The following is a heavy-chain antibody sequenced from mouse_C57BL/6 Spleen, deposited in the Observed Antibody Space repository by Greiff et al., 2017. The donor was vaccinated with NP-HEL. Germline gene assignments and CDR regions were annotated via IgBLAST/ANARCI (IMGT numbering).Heavy chain of an antibody. Sequence: EVQLVESVAELVRPGASVKLSCTASGFTIKNTYMHWVKQRPEQGLGWIGRIDPANGNTKYAPKFQGKATITADTSSNTAYLQLSSLTSEDTAIYYCARCDGRDGYFDVWGTGTTVTVSS. CDR3: ARCDGRDGYFDV. CDR2: IDPANGNT. D-gene: IGHD1-1*01. V-gene: IGHV14-3*01. J-gene: IGHJ1*03. CDR1: GFTIKNTY.